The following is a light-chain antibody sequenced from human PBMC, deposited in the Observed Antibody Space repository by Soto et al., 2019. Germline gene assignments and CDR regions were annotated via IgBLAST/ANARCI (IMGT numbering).Light chain of an antibody. Sequence: QSALTQPPSASGSPGQSVTITCTGTSSDVGYYNYVSRYQQHPGKAPKLMIYEVSKRPSGVPDRFSGSKSGNAASLTVSRLQAEDEADYYCSSYAGGNKVVFGGGTKVTVL. V-gene: IGLV2-8*01. J-gene: IGLJ2*01. CDR3: SSYAGGNKVV. CDR2: EVS. CDR1: SSDVGYYNY.